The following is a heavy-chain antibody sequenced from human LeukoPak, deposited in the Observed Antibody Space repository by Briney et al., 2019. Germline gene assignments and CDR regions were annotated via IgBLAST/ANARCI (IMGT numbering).Heavy chain of an antibody. Sequence: GSLRLSCAASGFTFSIYTMNWVRQAPGKGLEWVSSISSSSNYMYYADSVKGRFTISKDNAKNSLYLQMNSLRAEDTAVYYCARDYDGSGYFGYWGQGTLVTVSS. V-gene: IGHV3-21*01. CDR3: ARDYDGSGYFGY. CDR2: ISSSSNYM. CDR1: GFTFSIYT. J-gene: IGHJ4*02. D-gene: IGHD3-22*01.